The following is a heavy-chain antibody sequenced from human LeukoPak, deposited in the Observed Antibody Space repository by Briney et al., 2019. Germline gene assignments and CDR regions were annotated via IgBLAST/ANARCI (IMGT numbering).Heavy chain of an antibody. D-gene: IGHD4-17*01. J-gene: IGHJ2*01. CDR1: GGSFSGYY. CDR2: INHSGST. CDR3: ARRFAVTLGGPYGYFDL. Sequence: SETLSLTCAVYGGSFSGYYWSWIRQPPGKGLEWIGEINHSGSTNYNPSLKSRVTISVDTSKNQFSLKLSSVAAADTAVYYCARRFAVTLGGPYGYFDLWGRGTLVTVSS. V-gene: IGHV4-34*01.